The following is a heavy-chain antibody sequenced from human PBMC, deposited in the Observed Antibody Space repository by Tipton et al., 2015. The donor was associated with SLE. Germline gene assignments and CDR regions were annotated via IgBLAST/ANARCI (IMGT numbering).Heavy chain of an antibody. J-gene: IGHJ6*03. D-gene: IGHD6-6*01. CDR1: GYSISSGYY. Sequence: TLSLTCTVSGYSISSGYYWGWIRQPPGKGLEWIGTIYYSGSTYYNPSLKRRVTISVETSKNQFSLKLPAVTAADTAVYYCARSRYSSSSYCCCFIDVWGKGTTVTGPS. V-gene: IGHV4-38-2*02. CDR2: IYYSGST. CDR3: ARSRYSSSSYCCCFIDV.